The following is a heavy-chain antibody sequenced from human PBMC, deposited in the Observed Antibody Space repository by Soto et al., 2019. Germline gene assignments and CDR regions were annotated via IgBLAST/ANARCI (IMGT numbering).Heavy chain of an antibody. D-gene: IGHD5-12*01. CDR2: INAGNGNT. Sequence: GASVKVSCKASGYTFTSYAMHWVRQAPGQRLEWMGWINAGNGNTKYSQKFQGRVTITRDTSASTAYMELSSLRSEDTAVYYCARAGVDIVATIGSFPVNWFDPWGQGTLVTVSS. J-gene: IGHJ5*02. V-gene: IGHV1-3*01. CDR1: GYTFTSYA. CDR3: ARAGVDIVATIGSFPVNWFDP.